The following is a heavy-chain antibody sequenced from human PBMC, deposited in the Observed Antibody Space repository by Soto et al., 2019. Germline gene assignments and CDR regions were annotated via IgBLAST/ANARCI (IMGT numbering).Heavy chain of an antibody. CDR2: FDPEDGET. V-gene: IGHV1-24*01. D-gene: IGHD6-6*01. CDR1: GYTLTELS. CDR3: ATSGQGIAARSELDY. J-gene: IGHJ4*02. Sequence: ASVKVSCKVSGYTLTELSMHWVRQAPGKGLEWMGGFDPEDGETIYAQKFQGRVTMTEDTSTDTAYMELSSLRSEDTAVYYCATSGQGIAARSELDYCGQGTLVTVSS.